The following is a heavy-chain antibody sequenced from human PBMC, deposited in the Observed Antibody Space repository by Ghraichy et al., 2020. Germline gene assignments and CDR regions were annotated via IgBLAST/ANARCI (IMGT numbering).Heavy chain of an antibody. J-gene: IGHJ2*01. CDR1: GFTFSNYA. D-gene: IGHD1/OR15-1a*01. CDR2: IRESGIGT. Sequence: GGSLRLSCAASGFTFSNYAMSWVRQAPGKGLEWVSAIRESGIGTYYADSVKGRFTISRDNSKNTLYLQMSSLRAEDAAVYYCAKGNSRLYWYFDLWGRGTLVTVS. CDR3: AKGNSRLYWYFDL. V-gene: IGHV3-23*01.